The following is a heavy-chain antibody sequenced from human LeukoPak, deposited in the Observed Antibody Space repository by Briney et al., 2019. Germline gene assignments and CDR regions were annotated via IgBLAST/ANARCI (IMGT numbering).Heavy chain of an antibody. CDR1: GYTFTGYY. CDR3: AVTYSGSRYYYYYMDV. D-gene: IGHD1-26*01. CDR2: INPNSGGT. V-gene: IGHV1-2*02. Sequence: EASVKVSCKASGYTFTGYYMHWVRQAPGQGLEWMGWINPNSGGTNYAQKFQGRVTMTRDTSISTAYMELSRLRSDGTAVYYCAVTYSGSRYYYYYMDVWGKGTTVTVSS. J-gene: IGHJ6*03.